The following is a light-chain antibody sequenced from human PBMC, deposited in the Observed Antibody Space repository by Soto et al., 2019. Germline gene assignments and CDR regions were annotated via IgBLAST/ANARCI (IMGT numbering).Light chain of an antibody. CDR3: SSYAGNNNVI. CDR1: SSDVGAYNY. J-gene: IGLJ2*01. V-gene: IGLV2-8*01. Sequence: SALTQPPSASGSPGQSVTISCTGSSSDVGAYNYVSWYQQHPGKAPKLMICEVTKRPSGVPDRSSGSKSGNTASLTVSGLQTEDEADYYCSSYAGNNNVIFGGGTKLTVL. CDR2: EVT.